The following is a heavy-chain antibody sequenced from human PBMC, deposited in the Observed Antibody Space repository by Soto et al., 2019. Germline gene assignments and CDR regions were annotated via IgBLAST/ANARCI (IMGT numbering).Heavy chain of an antibody. CDR3: ARDPYCRGDCYSGTGAGWFDP. D-gene: IGHD2-21*02. CDR1: GFTFSSYA. Sequence: QVQLVESGGGVVQPGRSLRLSCAASGFTFSSYAMHWVRQAPGKGLEWVAVISYDGSNKYYADSVKGRFTISRDNSKNTLYLQMNSLGAEDTAVYYCARDPYCRGDCYSGTGAGWFDPWGQGTLVTVSS. V-gene: IGHV3-30-3*01. J-gene: IGHJ5*02. CDR2: ISYDGSNK.